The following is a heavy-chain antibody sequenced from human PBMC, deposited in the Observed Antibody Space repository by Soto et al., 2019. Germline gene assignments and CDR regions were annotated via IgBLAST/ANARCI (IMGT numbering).Heavy chain of an antibody. Sequence: QVQLQESGPGLVKPSGTLSLTCAVSGDSINSSNWWSWVRQPPGKGLEWIGEIYHSGSTNYNPSLKNRVTISVDKSKNQFSLKLSSVTAADTALYYCARVLGNDAFDIWGQGTMFTVSS. CDR2: IYHSGST. V-gene: IGHV4-4*02. D-gene: IGHD7-27*01. CDR3: ARVLGNDAFDI. CDR1: GDSINSSNW. J-gene: IGHJ3*02.